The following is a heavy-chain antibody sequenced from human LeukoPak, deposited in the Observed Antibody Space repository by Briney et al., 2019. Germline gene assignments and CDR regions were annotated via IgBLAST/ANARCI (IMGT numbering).Heavy chain of an antibody. J-gene: IGHJ3*02. D-gene: IGHD3-3*01. V-gene: IGHV3-30-3*01. CDR1: GGTFSSYA. CDR3: ARDTLRFLEWPDAFDI. Sequence: SCKASGGTFSSYAMHWVRQSPGKGLEWVAVILYDGSNKYYAYSVKGRFTISRDNSKNTLYLQMNSLRSEDTAVYYCARDTLRFLEWPDAFDIWGQGTMVTVSS. CDR2: ILYDGSNK.